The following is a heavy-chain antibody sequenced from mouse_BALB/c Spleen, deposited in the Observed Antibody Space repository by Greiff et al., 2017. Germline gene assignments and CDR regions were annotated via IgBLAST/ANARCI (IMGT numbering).Heavy chain of an antibody. CDR3: ARSSGDYDGNAMDY. Sequence: VQLVESGAELVRPGTSVKISCKASGYTFTNYWLGWVKQRPGHGLEWIGDIYPGGGYTNYNEKFKGKATLTADTSSSTAYMQLSSLTSEDSAVYFCARSSGDYDGNAMDYWGQGTSVTVSS. CDR2: IYPGGGYT. CDR1: GYTFTNYW. D-gene: IGHD2-4*01. V-gene: IGHV1-63*02. J-gene: IGHJ4*01.